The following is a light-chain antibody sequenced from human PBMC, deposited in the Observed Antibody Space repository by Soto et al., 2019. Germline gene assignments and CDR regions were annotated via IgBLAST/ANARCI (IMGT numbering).Light chain of an antibody. V-gene: IGKV1-12*01. Sequence: IHMTHAPSSVSASVLYRVTITCLSSQDISSWLTWYQQKPGKAPKVLIYIASRLQSGVPSRFSGSRSGTDFSLTISSLQPEDVAAYYCQKYNSAPLTFGGGTKVDI. CDR2: IAS. CDR3: QKYNSAPLT. J-gene: IGKJ4*01. CDR1: QDISSW.